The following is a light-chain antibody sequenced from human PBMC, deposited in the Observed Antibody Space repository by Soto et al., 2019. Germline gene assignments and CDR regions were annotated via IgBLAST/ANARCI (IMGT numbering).Light chain of an antibody. V-gene: IGKV3-11*01. CDR1: QSVSSY. CDR3: QQRSNWVT. Sequence: EIVMTQSPATLSVSPGDRAPLSCRASQSVSSYLAWYQQKPGQAPRLLIYDASNRATGIPARFSGSGSGTDFTLTISSLEPEDFAVYYCQQRSNWVTFGQGTRLEIK. CDR2: DAS. J-gene: IGKJ5*01.